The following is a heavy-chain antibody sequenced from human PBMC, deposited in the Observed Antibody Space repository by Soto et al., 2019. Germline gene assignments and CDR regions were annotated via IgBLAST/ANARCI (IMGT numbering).Heavy chain of an antibody. CDR2: IYYSGST. CDR1: GGSISSYY. V-gene: IGHV4-59*01. CDR3: ARFGWELLGAFDY. Sequence: SETLSLTCTVSGGSISSYYWSWIRQPPGKGLEWIGYIYYSGSTNYNPSLKSRVTISVDTSKNQFSLKLSSVTAADTAVYYCARFGWELLGAFDYWGQGTLVTVSS. J-gene: IGHJ4*02. D-gene: IGHD1-26*01.